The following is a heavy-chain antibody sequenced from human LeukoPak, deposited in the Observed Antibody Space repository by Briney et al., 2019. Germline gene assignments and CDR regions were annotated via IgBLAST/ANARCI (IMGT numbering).Heavy chain of an antibody. CDR3: ARAVVPAANNYSYYYYMDV. D-gene: IGHD2-2*01. J-gene: IGHJ6*03. Sequence: WMGWINPNSGGTNYAQKFRGRVTMTRDTSISTAYMELSRLRSDDTAVYYCARAVVPAANNYSYYYYMDVWGKGTTVIVSS. V-gene: IGHV1-2*02. CDR2: INPNSGGT.